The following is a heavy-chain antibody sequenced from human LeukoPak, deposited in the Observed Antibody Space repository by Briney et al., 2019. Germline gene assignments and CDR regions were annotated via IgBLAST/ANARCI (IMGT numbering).Heavy chain of an antibody. CDR1: GGTFSSYA. Sequence: SVKVSCKASGGTFSSYAISWVRQAPGQGLEWMGRIIPILGIANYAQKFQGRVTITADKSTSTAYMELSSLGSEDTPVYYCARGGAIVCTEGYYYCGMDVWGQGTTVTVSS. D-gene: IGHD3-10*02. J-gene: IGHJ6*02. CDR2: IIPILGIA. V-gene: IGHV1-69*04. CDR3: ARGGAIVCTEGYYYCGMDV.